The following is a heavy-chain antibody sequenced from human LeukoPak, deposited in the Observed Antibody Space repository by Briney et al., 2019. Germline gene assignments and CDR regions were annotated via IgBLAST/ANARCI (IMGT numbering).Heavy chain of an antibody. CDR2: ISSSSSYI. V-gene: IGHV3-21*01. D-gene: IGHD5-18*01. CDR3: ARLRIQLWLFDY. CDR1: GFTFSSYA. Sequence: GGSLRLSCAASGFTFSSYAMSWVRQAPGKGLEWVSSISSSSSYIYYADSVKGRFTISRDNAKNSLYLQMNSLRAEDTAVYYCARLRIQLWLFDYWGQGTLVTVSS. J-gene: IGHJ4*02.